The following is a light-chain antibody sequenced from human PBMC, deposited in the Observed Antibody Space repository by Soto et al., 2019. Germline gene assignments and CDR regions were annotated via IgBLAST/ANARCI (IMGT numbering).Light chain of an antibody. J-gene: IGLJ1*01. V-gene: IGLV2-8*01. Sequence: QSALTQPPSASGSPGQSVTISCTGTSSDVGGYNYVSWYQQHPGKAPKPMIYDVSRRPSGVPDRFSGSKSGNTASLTVSGLQADDEADYYCTSYAGSTNYFVFGTGTKVTVL. CDR2: DVS. CDR3: TSYAGSTNYFV. CDR1: SSDVGGYNY.